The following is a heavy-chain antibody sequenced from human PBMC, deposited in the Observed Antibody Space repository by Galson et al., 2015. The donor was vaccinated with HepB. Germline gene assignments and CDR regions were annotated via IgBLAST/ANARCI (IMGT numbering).Heavy chain of an antibody. J-gene: IGHJ6*03. V-gene: IGHV1-69*10. D-gene: IGHD3-3*01. CDR1: GGTFSSYA. Sequence: SVKVSCKASGGTFSSYAISWVRQAPGQGLEWMGGIIPILGIANYTQKFQGRVTITADKSTSTAYMELSSLRSEDTAVYYCARSPPSPITIFRVVTNYYYYYMDVWGKGTTVTVSS. CDR2: IIPILGIA. CDR3: ARSPPSPITIFRVVTNYYYYYMDV.